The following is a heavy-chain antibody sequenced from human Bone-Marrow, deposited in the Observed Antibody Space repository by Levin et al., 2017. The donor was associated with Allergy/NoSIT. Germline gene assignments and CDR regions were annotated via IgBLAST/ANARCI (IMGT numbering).Heavy chain of an antibody. CDR2: ISPLNGNI. V-gene: IGHV1-18*01. CDR1: GYTFTSHG. CDR3: ARVIPQYQVPPYYYYGMDV. J-gene: IGHJ6*02. D-gene: IGHD2-2*01. Sequence: GASVKVSCKTSGYTFTSHGVTWVRQAPGQGLESMGWISPLNGNINYARKFRGRVTTTTDTSTTTVYMELRSLTADDTAVYYCARVIPQYQVPPYYYYGMDVWGQGTTVTVSS.